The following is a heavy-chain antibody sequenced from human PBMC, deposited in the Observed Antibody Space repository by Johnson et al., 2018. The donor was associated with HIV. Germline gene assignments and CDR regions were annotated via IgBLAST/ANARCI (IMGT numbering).Heavy chain of an antibody. CDR1: GFSFSSYA. V-gene: IGHV3-30*03. Sequence: VQLVESGGGVVQPGRSLRLSCAASGFSFSSYAMHWVRQSPGKGLEWVAVVSYDGSNKYYADYVKGRFTISRDNSKNMVYLQMNSLRAEDTAVYYCARGSGHLQQLDDYAFDIWGQGTMVTVSS. D-gene: IGHD6-13*01. CDR2: VSYDGSNK. CDR3: ARGSGHLQQLDDYAFDI. J-gene: IGHJ3*02.